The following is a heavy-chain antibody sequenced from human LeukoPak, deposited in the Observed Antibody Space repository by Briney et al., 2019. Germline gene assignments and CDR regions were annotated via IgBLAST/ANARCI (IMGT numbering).Heavy chain of an antibody. CDR3: SSGLSVRRSNNTPVDY. CDR1: GFTFSTYG. Sequence: GGSLRLSCAASGFTFSTYGMTWVRQAPGRGLEWVSAISGSAARTFYADSVKGRFTISRDNSKNTAYLQMNSLKTEDTAVYYCSSGLSVRRSNNTPVDYWGQGTLVTVSS. V-gene: IGHV3-23*01. D-gene: IGHD1-1*01. CDR2: ISGSAART. J-gene: IGHJ4*02.